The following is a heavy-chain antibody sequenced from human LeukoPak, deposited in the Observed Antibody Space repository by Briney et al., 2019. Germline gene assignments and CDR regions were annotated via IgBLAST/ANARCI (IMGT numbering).Heavy chain of an antibody. D-gene: IGHD6-19*01. V-gene: IGHV4-59*01. Sequence: SETLSLTCTVSAGSISLYNTYYWNWIRQSPGKGLEWIGYIYYSGSTNYNPSLKSRVTISVDTSKNQFSLKLSSVTAADTAVYYCARTSSGWRGRYYYYMDVWGKGTTVTVSS. CDR1: AGSISLYNTYY. J-gene: IGHJ6*03. CDR2: IYYSGST. CDR3: ARTSSGWRGRYYYYMDV.